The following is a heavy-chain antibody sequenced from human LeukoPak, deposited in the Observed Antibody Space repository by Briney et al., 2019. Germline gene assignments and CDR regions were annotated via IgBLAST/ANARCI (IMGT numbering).Heavy chain of an antibody. J-gene: IGHJ4*02. CDR1: GVSISSGGYY. V-gene: IGHV4-30-2*01. D-gene: IGHD2-2*01. Sequence: SETLSLTCTVSGVSISSGGYYWSWIGQPPGKGLEWIGYIYHSGSTYYNPSLKSRVTISVDRSKNQFSLKLSSVTAADTAVYYCATRGALDYWGQGTLVTVSS. CDR2: IYHSGST. CDR3: ATRGALDY.